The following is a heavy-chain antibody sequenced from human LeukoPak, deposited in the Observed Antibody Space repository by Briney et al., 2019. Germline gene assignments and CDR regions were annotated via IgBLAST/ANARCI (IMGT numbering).Heavy chain of an antibody. CDR2: LYKDGRT. J-gene: IGHJ4*02. CDR1: GVSVSDSF. V-gene: IGHV3-53*01. CDR3: ATEHMSKQTDY. D-gene: IGHD5/OR15-5a*01. Sequence: GGSLRLSCVASGVSVSDSFISWVRQTPGKGLEWVSVLYKDGRTFYADSVKGRFTISRDDSRNTLYLQMNSLRVEDTAIYYCATEHMSKQTDYWGQGTLVTVSS.